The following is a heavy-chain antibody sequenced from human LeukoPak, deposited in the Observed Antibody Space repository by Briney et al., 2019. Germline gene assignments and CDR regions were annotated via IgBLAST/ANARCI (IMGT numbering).Heavy chain of an antibody. J-gene: IGHJ3*02. V-gene: IGHV4-30-4*08. CDR1: GGSISSGDYY. D-gene: IGHD3-3*01. CDR2: IYYSGST. Sequence: SETLSLTCTVSGGSISSGDYYWSWIRQPPGKGLEWIGYIYYSGSTYYNPSLKSRVTISVDRSKNQFSLKLSSVTAADTAVYYCARASYDFSAFDIWGQGTMVTVSS. CDR3: ARASYDFSAFDI.